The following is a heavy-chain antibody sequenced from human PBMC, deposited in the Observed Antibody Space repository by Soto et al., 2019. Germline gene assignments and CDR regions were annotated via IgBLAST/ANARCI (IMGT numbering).Heavy chain of an antibody. V-gene: IGHV3-30-3*01. CDR3: ARPVEPFYYYGMDV. J-gene: IGHJ6*02. CDR2: ISYDGSEK. CDR1: GFTFSTYA. Sequence: ESGGGVVQPGRSLRLSCAAAGFTFSTYAMEWVRQAPGKGLVWVALISYDGSEKYYADSVQGRFTVSRDNPKNTLYLQMDSLRPEDSAVYYCARPVEPFYYYGMDVWGQGTTVTVSS.